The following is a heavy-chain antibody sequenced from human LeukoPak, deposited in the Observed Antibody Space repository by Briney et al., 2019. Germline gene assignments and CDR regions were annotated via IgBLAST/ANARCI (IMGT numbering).Heavy chain of an antibody. J-gene: IGHJ4*02. CDR1: GGSISSSSYY. CDR2: IYYGGTT. D-gene: IGHD3-16*01. Sequence: PSETLSLTCTVSGGSISSSSYYWGWTRQPPGKGLEWIGSIYYGGTTYYNPSLNSRVTISVDTSKNQFSLRLNFVTAADTAVCYCARDDYVWGSTWGYFDYWGQGTLVTVSS. CDR3: ARDDYVWGSTWGYFDY. V-gene: IGHV4-39*02.